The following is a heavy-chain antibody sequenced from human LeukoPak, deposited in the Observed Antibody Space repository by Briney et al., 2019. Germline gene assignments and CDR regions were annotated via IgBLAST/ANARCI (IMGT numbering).Heavy chain of an antibody. CDR3: ASSYGSGSDYKNLGY. D-gene: IGHD3-10*01. Sequence: GGCLRLSCAASGFTFSSYAMSWVRQAPGKGLEWVSAFSGSGGSTYYADSVKGRFTISRDNSKNTLYLQMNSLRAEDTAVYYCASSYGSGSDYKNLGYWGQGTLVTVSS. V-gene: IGHV3-23*01. J-gene: IGHJ4*02. CDR2: FSGSGGST. CDR1: GFTFSSYA.